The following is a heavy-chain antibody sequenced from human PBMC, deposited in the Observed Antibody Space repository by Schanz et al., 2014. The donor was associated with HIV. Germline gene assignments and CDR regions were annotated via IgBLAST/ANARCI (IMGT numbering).Heavy chain of an antibody. Sequence: EVQLLESGGGLVQPGKSLRLSCAASGFTFGSFAITWVRQPPGKGLEWVSTISYSGTNTYYSDSVKGRFTISRDNSKSTVSLELKYLTVEDTAVYYCAKGMVRGAPSWFDPWGQGTLVTVSS. D-gene: IGHD3-10*01. CDR2: ISYSGTNT. V-gene: IGHV3-23*01. CDR3: AKGMVRGAPSWFDP. J-gene: IGHJ5*02. CDR1: GFTFGSFA.